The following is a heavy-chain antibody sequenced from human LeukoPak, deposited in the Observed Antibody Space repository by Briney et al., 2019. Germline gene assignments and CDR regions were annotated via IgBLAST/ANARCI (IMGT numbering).Heavy chain of an antibody. V-gene: IGHV1-69*04. D-gene: IGHD2-15*01. Sequence: ASVKVSCKASGGTFSSYAISWVRQAPGQGLEWMGRIIPMLGIANYAQKFQGRVTITADKSTSTVYMELSSLRYEDTAVYYCARDLDCSGGSCYGEFGAFDIWGQGTMVTVSS. CDR1: GGTFSSYA. J-gene: IGHJ3*02. CDR2: IIPMLGIA. CDR3: ARDLDCSGGSCYGEFGAFDI.